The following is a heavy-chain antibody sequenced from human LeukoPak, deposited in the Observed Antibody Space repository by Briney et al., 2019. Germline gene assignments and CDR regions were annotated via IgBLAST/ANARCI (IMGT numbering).Heavy chain of an antibody. V-gene: IGHV1-2*02. Sequence: GASVKVSCKASGYTFTGFYIHWVRQAPGQGLEGMGWTNPNSGGTKFAQKFQGRVTMTRDTSISTTYMELSSLRSDDTAVYYCARPPDRRGATTWGYFDYWGQRTLVTVSS. CDR2: TNPNSGGT. D-gene: IGHD1-26*01. J-gene: IGHJ4*02. CDR1: GYTFTGFY. CDR3: ARPPDRRGATTWGYFDY.